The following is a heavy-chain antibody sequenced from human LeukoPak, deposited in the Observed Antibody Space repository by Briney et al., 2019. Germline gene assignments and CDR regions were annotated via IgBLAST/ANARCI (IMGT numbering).Heavy chain of an antibody. V-gene: IGHV3-33*01. D-gene: IGHD2-8*01. CDR2: IWYDGSNK. Sequence: GGSLRLSCAASGFTFSSYGMHWVRQAPGKGLEWVAVIWYDGSNKYYADSVKGRFTISRGNSKNTLYLQMNSLRAEDTAVYYCARDNPVYCTNGVCFLFDYWGQGTLVTVSS. CDR3: ARDNPVYCTNGVCFLFDY. CDR1: GFTFSSYG. J-gene: IGHJ4*02.